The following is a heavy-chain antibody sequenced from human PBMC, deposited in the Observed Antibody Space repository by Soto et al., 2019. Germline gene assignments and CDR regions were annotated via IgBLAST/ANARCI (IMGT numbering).Heavy chain of an antibody. J-gene: IGHJ4*02. Sequence: QEQLVESGGGVVQLGRSLRLSCTASGFIFSNFAMHWVRQAPGKGLEWVSLISYDGSNKYYADSVKGRFTISRDNSKNTLYLQMNSLRPDDTAVYYCARDPDYSKVFDYWGQGTQVTVSS. CDR2: ISYDGSNK. CDR1: GFIFSNFA. D-gene: IGHD4-4*01. CDR3: ARDPDYSKVFDY. V-gene: IGHV3-30-3*01.